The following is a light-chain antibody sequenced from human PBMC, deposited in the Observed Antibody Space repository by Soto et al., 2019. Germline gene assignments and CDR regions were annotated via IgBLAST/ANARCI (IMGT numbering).Light chain of an antibody. J-gene: IGLJ1*01. Sequence: QSALTQPPSASGSPGQSVTISCTGTSSDVGGYNYVSWYQQHPGKAPKLMIYEVSKRPSGVPDRFSGSKSGNTASLTVSGLQAEDEADYYCSSYAGSSLYVFXTGTKVTVL. CDR2: EVS. CDR1: SSDVGGYNY. V-gene: IGLV2-8*01. CDR3: SSYAGSSLYV.